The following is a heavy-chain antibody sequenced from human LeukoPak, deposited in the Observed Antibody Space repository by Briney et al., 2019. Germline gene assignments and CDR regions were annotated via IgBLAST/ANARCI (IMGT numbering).Heavy chain of an antibody. V-gene: IGHV4-59*01. Sequence: SETLSLTCTVSGGSISSYYWSWIRQPPGKGRDWIGYIYYSGSTNYNPSLKSRVTISVDTSKNQFSQKLSSVTAADTAVYYCARSIAVAGTFDYWGQGTLVTVSS. CDR3: ARSIAVAGTFDY. D-gene: IGHD6-19*01. J-gene: IGHJ4*02. CDR2: IYYSGST. CDR1: GGSISSYY.